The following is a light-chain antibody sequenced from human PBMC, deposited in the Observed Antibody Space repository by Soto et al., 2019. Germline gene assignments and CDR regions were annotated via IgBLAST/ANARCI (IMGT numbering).Light chain of an antibody. CDR2: GES. Sequence: EVVMTQSPDTLYVSPAEGATLSCRSSQSVRTKLAWYKQKAGQAPRLLIYGESTRATGIPDRFSGSGSGTEFTLTIGSLQSQQFALYYCPEYNSCPPIPFAHGTRLEI. J-gene: IGKJ5*01. CDR3: PEYNSCPPIP. CDR1: QSVRTK. V-gene: IGKV3-15*01.